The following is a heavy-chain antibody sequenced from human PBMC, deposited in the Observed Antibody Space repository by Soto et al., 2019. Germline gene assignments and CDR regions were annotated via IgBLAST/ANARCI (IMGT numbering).Heavy chain of an antibody. CDR1: GFTFNYYP. V-gene: IGHV3-30-3*01. J-gene: IGHJ6*02. Sequence: QMQLVESGGGVVQPGESLRLSCAASGFTFNYYPMHWVRQTPGKGLEWVAVISFDGSNKYYADSVKGRFTISRDNSKNMLYLQMNSMRPEDAAVSYCARLPAALVAVLYIYPLDGREAMSDVDVWGQGTTVSVSS. CDR3: ARLPAALVAVLYIYPLDGREAMSDVDV. D-gene: IGHD6-19*01. CDR2: ISFDGSNK.